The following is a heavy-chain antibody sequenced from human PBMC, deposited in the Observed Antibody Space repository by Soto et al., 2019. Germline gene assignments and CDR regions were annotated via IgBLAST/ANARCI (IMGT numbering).Heavy chain of an antibody. CDR3: ARPHSGSYPGDY. V-gene: IGHV4-39*01. D-gene: IGHD1-26*01. Sequence: SETLSLTCTVSGGSISSSSYYWGWIRQPPGKGLEWIGSIYYSGSTYYNPSLKSRVTISVDTSKNQFSLKLSSVTAADTAVYYCARPHSGSYPGDYWGQGTLVTVSS. CDR1: GGSISSSSYY. CDR2: IYYSGST. J-gene: IGHJ4*02.